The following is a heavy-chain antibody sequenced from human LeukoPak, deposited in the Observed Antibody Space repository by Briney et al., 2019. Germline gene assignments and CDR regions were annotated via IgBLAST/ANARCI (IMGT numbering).Heavy chain of an antibody. CDR3: AKCARYSGYDSDFDY. J-gene: IGHJ4*02. D-gene: IGHD5-12*01. Sequence: TGGSLRLSCAASGFTFSSYAMTWVRQAPGKGLEWVSGISASGGSTYYADSVKGRFTISRDNSKNTLYLQMNSLRAEDTAAYFCAKCARYSGYDSDFDYWGQGSLVIVSS. CDR2: ISASGGST. V-gene: IGHV3-23*01. CDR1: GFTFSSYA.